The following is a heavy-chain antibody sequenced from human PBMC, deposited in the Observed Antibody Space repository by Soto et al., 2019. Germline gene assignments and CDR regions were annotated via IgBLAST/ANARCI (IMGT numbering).Heavy chain of an antibody. CDR3: ARDPPVTSGLSLRCYYYMDV. CDR1: GFTFSSYG. CDR2: IWYDGSNK. Sequence: GGSLRLSCAAPGFTFSSYGMHWVRQAPGKGLEWVAVIWYDGSNKYYADSVKGRFTISRDNSKNTLYLQMNSLRAEDTAVYYGARDPPVTSGLSLRCYYYMDVWGKGTTVTVSS. D-gene: IGHD3-10*01. V-gene: IGHV3-33*01. J-gene: IGHJ6*03.